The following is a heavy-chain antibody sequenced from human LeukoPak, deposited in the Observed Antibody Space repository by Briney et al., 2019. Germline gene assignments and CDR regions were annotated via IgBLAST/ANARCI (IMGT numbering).Heavy chain of an antibody. J-gene: IGHJ4*02. CDR1: GFTFSSYS. V-gene: IGHV3-21*01. D-gene: IGHD3-9*01. CDR3: AREMDDILTGYGLDY. Sequence: GGSLRLSCAASGFTFSSYSMNWVRQAPGKGLEWVSSISSTGSYIFYADSMKGRFTISRDNAKNSLYLQINSLRAEDTAVYYCAREMDDILTGYGLDYWGQGTLVTVSS. CDR2: ISSTGSYI.